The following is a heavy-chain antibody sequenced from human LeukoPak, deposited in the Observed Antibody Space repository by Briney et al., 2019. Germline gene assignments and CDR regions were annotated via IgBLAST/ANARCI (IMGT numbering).Heavy chain of an antibody. Sequence: PGGSLRLSCAASGFPFSNYWMSWVRQAPGKGLEGVAKMKEDGGEINYVDSVKGRFTISRDNAKNSLFLQMNSLRVDDTAVYYCARDRGYSTFDYWGQGTLVTVSS. J-gene: IGHJ4*02. CDR2: MKEDGGEI. V-gene: IGHV3-7*01. D-gene: IGHD4-23*01. CDR3: ARDRGYSTFDY. CDR1: GFPFSNYW.